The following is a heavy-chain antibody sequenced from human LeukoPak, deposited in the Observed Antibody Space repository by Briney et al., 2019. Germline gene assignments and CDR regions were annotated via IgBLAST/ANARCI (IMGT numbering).Heavy chain of an antibody. Sequence: SETLSLTCAVYGGSFSGYHWSWIRQPPGKGLEWIGEINDSGSSTYTPSLKNRVTISLDTSKNQFSLKVFSMTAADTAVYYCARARFEVYTVRSFYYGMDVWGQGTTVTVSS. D-gene: IGHD2-2*02. V-gene: IGHV4-34*01. CDR1: GGSFSGYH. CDR2: INDSGSS. CDR3: ARARFEVYTVRSFYYGMDV. J-gene: IGHJ6*02.